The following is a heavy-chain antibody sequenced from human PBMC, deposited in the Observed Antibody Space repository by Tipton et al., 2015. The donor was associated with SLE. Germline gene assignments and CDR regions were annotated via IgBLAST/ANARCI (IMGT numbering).Heavy chain of an antibody. V-gene: IGHV3-73*01. CDR1: GFTFSGSA. CDR2: IRSKANSYAT. CDR3: TIPPGGTVSVDY. D-gene: IGHD3-16*01. Sequence: SLRLSCAASGFTFSGSAMHWVRQASGKGLEWVGRIRSKANSYATAYAASVKGRFTISRDDSKNTAYLQMNSLKTEDTAVYYGTIPPGGTVSVDYWGQGTLVTVSS. J-gene: IGHJ4*02.